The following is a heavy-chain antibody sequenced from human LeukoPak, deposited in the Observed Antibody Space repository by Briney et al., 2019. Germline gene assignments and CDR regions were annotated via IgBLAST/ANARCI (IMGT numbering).Heavy chain of an antibody. Sequence: PGGSLRLSCTTSGFTFSSYSMNWVRQAPGKGLEWVSYISSTGTTTYYADSVKGRFTISSDNAKSSLYLQMNSLRAEGTAVYYCARGPPLFDPWGQGTLVTVSS. CDR3: ARGPPLFDP. V-gene: IGHV3-48*01. CDR1: GFTFSSYS. J-gene: IGHJ5*02. CDR2: ISSTGTTT.